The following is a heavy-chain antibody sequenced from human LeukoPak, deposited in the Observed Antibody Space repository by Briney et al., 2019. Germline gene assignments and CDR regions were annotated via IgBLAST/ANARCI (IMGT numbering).Heavy chain of an antibody. Sequence: GASVKVSCKASGYTFTSYGISWVRQAPGQGLEWMGWISAYNGNTNYAQKLQGRVTMTTDTSTSTAYMELRSLRSDDTAVYYCAREPTDSGSDDAFDIWGQGTMVTVSS. CDR2: ISAYNGNT. CDR3: AREPTDSGSDDAFDI. CDR1: GYTFTSYG. D-gene: IGHD1-26*01. J-gene: IGHJ3*02. V-gene: IGHV1-18*01.